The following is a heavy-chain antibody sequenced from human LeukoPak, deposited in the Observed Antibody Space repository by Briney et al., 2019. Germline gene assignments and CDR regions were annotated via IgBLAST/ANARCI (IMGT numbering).Heavy chain of an antibody. CDR2: ISSGGGST. V-gene: IGHV3-23*01. D-gene: IGHD2-15*01. CDR1: GFPFSNYA. J-gene: IGHJ4*02. Sequence: GGSLRLSCAASGFPFSNYAMRWVRQARGKGLEWVSTISSGGGSTYYADSVKGRFNISRDDSKNTLHLQLNSLRVEDTASYYCAKDYCSGGACYIFDYWGQGTLVTVSS. CDR3: AKDYCSGGACYIFDY.